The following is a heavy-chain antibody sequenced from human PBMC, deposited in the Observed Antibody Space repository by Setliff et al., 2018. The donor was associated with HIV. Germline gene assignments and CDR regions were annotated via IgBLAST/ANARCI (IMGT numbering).Heavy chain of an antibody. V-gene: IGHV3-30*04. J-gene: IGHJ4*02. D-gene: IGHD3-10*01. CDR3: ARARTGVTMVRGAMSF. Sequence: GESLKISCAASGFSFSTYAMHWVRQAPGKGLEWVSVISYDGISESYADSVKGRFTISRDNSKNTLYLQMNSLGPEDTAVYYCARARTGVTMVRGAMSFWGQGTLVTVS. CDR1: GFSFSTYA. CDR2: ISYDGISE.